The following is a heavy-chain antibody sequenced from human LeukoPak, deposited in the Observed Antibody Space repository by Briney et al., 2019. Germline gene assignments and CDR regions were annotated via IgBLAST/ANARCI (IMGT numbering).Heavy chain of an antibody. Sequence: EASVKVSCKASEGTFSSYAISWVRQAPGQGLEWMGGIIPIFGTANYAQKFQGRVTITADKSTSTAYMELSSLRSEDTAVYYCARGRGRHSSSWFDPWGQGTLVTVSS. D-gene: IGHD6-13*01. V-gene: IGHV1-69*06. CDR2: IIPIFGTA. CDR1: EGTFSSYA. J-gene: IGHJ5*02. CDR3: ARGRGRHSSSWFDP.